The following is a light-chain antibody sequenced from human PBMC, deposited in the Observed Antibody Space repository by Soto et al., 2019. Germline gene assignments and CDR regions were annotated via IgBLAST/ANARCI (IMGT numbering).Light chain of an antibody. CDR1: SSDVGSYNL. CDR3: CSYAGSSTYV. CDR2: EVS. V-gene: IGLV2-23*02. J-gene: IGLJ1*01. Sequence: QSALTQPASVSGSPGQSITISCTGTSSDVGSYNLVSWYQQHPGKAPKLMIYEVSKRPSGVSNRFSGSKSGNTASLTISGLQAEDEADYYCCSYAGSSTYVFGNGTRSPS.